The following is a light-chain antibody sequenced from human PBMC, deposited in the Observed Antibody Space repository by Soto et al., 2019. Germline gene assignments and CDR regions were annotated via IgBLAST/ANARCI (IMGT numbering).Light chain of an antibody. CDR1: SSSIGSNY. CDR2: RDS. CDR3: AAWDDSLRGWV. Sequence: QSVLTQPPSASGTPGQRVTISCSESSSSIGSNYIYWYQQLPGTAPKLIIYRDSQRPSGVPDRFSGSKSGNSASLAISGLRSEDEADYYCAAWDDSLRGWVFGGGTKLTVL. J-gene: IGLJ3*02. V-gene: IGLV1-47*01.